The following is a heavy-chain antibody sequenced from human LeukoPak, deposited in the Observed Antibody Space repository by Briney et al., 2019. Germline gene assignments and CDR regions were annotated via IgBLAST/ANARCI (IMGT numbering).Heavy chain of an antibody. V-gene: IGHV3-21*01. D-gene: IGHD2/OR15-2a*01. Sequence: GGSLRLSCVASGLTFSPYSMNWVRQAPGKGLEWVSCISGSSSYIYYGDSVKGRFTISRDNAKNSLYLQMNSLRAEDTAVYYCARAGTENHFDYWGQGTLFTVS. J-gene: IGHJ4*02. CDR3: ARAGTENHFDY. CDR1: GLTFSPYS. CDR2: ISGSSSYI.